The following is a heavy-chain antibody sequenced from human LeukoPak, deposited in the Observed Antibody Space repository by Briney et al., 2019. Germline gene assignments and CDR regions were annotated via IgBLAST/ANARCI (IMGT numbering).Heavy chain of an antibody. V-gene: IGHV4-39*07. D-gene: IGHD3-10*01. J-gene: IGHJ4*02. CDR3: ASLNYYGSGYLDY. Sequence: PSETLSLTCTVSGGSISSSSYYWGWIRQPPGKGLEWIGNIYYTGSTNYNPSLKSRVTISVDKSKNQFSLKLNSVTAADTAVYYCASLNYYGSGYLDYWGQGILVTVSS. CDR1: GGSISSSSYY. CDR2: IYYTGST.